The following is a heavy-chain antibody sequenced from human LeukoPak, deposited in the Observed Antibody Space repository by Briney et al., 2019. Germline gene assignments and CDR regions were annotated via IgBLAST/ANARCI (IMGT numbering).Heavy chain of an antibody. D-gene: IGHD3-3*01. CDR3: ARGAEYYAIWRGYAGYSDY. Sequence: PSETLSLTCAVSGGSISSSNWWSWVRQPPGKGLEWVGSISHRGSTYYNPSLRSRITISLERSKQKFSLKLTSVTAADTAVYFCARGAEYYAIWRGYAGYSDYWGQGISVTVSS. CDR1: GGSISSSNW. CDR2: ISHRGST. J-gene: IGHJ4*02. V-gene: IGHV4-4*02.